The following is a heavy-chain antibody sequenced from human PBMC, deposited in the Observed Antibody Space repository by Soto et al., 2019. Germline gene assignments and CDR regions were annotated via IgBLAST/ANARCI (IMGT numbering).Heavy chain of an antibody. J-gene: IGHJ4*02. CDR1: GYSFTSYW. CDR2: IYPGDFNT. CDR3: ARLGVGDPAAY. Sequence: PGESLKISCKGSGYSFTSYWIGWVRQMPGKALEWMGIIYPGDFNTRYSPSFQGQVTISADTIIRAAYLQWSSLQASDTAMYFCARLGVGDPAAYWGQGTPVTVSS. V-gene: IGHV5-51*01. D-gene: IGHD2-2*01.